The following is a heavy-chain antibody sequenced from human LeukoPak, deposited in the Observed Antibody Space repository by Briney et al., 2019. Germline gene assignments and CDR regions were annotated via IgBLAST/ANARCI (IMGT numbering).Heavy chain of an antibody. CDR1: GHTLTSYW. Sequence: GESLKISCKGSGHTLTSYWIGWVRQMPGKGLEWVGIIYPGDSDTRYSPSFQDQVTISVDKSTSTAYLQWSSLEASDSAIYYCARAPIRGRFDYWGQGTPVTVSS. J-gene: IGHJ4*02. D-gene: IGHD1-26*01. V-gene: IGHV5-51*01. CDR3: ARAPIRGRFDY. CDR2: IYPGDSDT.